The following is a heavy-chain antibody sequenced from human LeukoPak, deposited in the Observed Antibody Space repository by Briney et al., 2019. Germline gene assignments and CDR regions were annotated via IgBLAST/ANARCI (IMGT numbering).Heavy chain of an antibody. CDR2: ILPILGIA. V-gene: IGHV1-69*02. D-gene: IGHD3-16*01. CDR3: ARGADYFDY. CDR1: GGTFTRYT. J-gene: IGHJ4*02. Sequence: ASVKVSCKAAGGTFTRYTISWVRQAPGQGLEWMGRILPILGIANYAQKFQGRVPMTRDTSISTAYMELSRLRSDDTAVYYCARGADYFDYWGQGTLVTVSS.